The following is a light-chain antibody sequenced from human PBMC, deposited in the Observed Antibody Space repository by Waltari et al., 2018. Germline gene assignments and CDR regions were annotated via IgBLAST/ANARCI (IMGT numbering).Light chain of an antibody. J-gene: IGKJ2*03. CDR3: GQGTHLPYS. Sequence: DVVMTQSPLSLPITPGQPASLSCRSSQSLVHGNGTTFLTWYHQKPGQPPRRLIYEVSNQDSGVPDRFSGSGAGTDFTLKISRVEAEDVGVYYCGQGTHLPYSFGQGTKVEIK. CDR2: EVS. V-gene: IGKV2-30*02. CDR1: QSLVHGNGTTF.